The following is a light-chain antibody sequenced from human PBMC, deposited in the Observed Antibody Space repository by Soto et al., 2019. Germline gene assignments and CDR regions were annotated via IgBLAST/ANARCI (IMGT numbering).Light chain of an antibody. J-gene: IGLJ1*01. V-gene: IGLV2-8*01. CDR2: EVN. Sequence: QAVVTQPPSASGSPGQSVAISCTGISSDVGGYNYVSWYQQHPGKAPKLMIYEVNKRPSGVPDRFSGSKSGNTASLTVSGLQAEDEADYYCSSYAGSSNVFGTGTKLTVL. CDR1: SSDVGGYNY. CDR3: SSYAGSSNV.